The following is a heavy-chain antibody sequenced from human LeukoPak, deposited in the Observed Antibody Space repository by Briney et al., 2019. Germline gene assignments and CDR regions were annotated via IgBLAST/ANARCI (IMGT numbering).Heavy chain of an antibody. J-gene: IGHJ4*02. V-gene: IGHV4-4*02. CDR1: GGSISSSNW. CDR2: INHSGST. D-gene: IGHD3-9*01. CDR3: ARRATYYDILTGYHTYYFDY. Sequence: PSGTLSLTCAVSGGSISSSNWWSWVRQPPGKGLEWIGEINHSGSTNYNPSLKSRVTISVDTSKNQFSLKLSSVTAADTAVYYCARRATYYDILTGYHTYYFDYWGQGTLVTVSS.